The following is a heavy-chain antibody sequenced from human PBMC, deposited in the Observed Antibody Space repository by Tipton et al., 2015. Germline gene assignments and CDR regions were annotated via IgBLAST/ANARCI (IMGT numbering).Heavy chain of an antibody. CDR3: GRDRPGANYFDY. Sequence: TLSLTCTVSGGSISSEYWSWIRQPPGKGLEWIGYVFYTGSTYYNPSLESRVTISVDTFENQFSLKLSSVTAADTAVYYCGRDRPGANYFDYRGQGTLVTVSS. CDR2: VFYTGST. CDR1: GGSISSEY. D-gene: IGHD7-27*01. V-gene: IGHV4-59*01. J-gene: IGHJ4*02.